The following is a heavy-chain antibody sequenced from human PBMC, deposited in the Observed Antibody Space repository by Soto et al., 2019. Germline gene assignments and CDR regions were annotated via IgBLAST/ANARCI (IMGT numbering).Heavy chain of an antibody. CDR3: ARFLRDTAYNQTDFVY. V-gene: IGHV4-59*12. CDR1: GGCISSYY. D-gene: IGHD5-18*01. Sequence: SETLSLTCTVSGGCISSYYWSWIRQPPGKGLEWIGYIYHSGSTNYNPSLKRRVTISVDTSKNQFSLKLSSVTAADTAVYYCARFLRDTAYNQTDFVYWGQGTPVTGSS. J-gene: IGHJ4*02. CDR2: IYHSGST.